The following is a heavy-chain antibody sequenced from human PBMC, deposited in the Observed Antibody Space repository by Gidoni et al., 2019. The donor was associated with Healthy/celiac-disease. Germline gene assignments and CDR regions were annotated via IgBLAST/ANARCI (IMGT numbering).Heavy chain of an antibody. D-gene: IGHD3-22*01. V-gene: IGHV1-24*01. J-gene: IGHJ4*02. CDR1: GYTLTELS. Sequence: QVQLVQSGAEVKKPGASVKVSCKVSGYTLTELSMPWVRQAPGKGLEWMGGFDPEDGETIYAQKFQGRVTMTEDTSTDTAYMELSSLRSEDTAVYYCATDVRTAYYYDSSGYTPLGYWGQGTLVTVSS. CDR3: ATDVRTAYYYDSSGYTPLGY. CDR2: FDPEDGET.